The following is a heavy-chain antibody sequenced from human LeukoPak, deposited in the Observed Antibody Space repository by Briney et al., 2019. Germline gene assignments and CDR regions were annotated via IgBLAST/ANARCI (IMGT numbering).Heavy chain of an antibody. D-gene: IGHD4-11*01. CDR3: AKLFTVTTSR. V-gene: IGHV3-30*02. CDR2: IRYDGSNK. J-gene: IGHJ4*02. Sequence: GGSLRLSCAASGFTFSSYGMHWVRQAPGKGLEWVAFIRYDGSNKYYADSVKGRFTISRDNSKNTLYLQMNSLRAEDTAVYYCAKLFTVTTSRWGQGTLVTVSS. CDR1: GFTFSSYG.